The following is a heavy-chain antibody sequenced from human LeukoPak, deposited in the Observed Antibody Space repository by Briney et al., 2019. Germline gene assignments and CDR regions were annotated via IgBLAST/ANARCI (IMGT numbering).Heavy chain of an antibody. Sequence: GGSLRLSCAASGFTFSGFWMSWVRQAPGKGLQWVANIKKDGSEKYYVDSVKGRLTISRDNAKNSVYLQMNSLRAEDTAVYYCAGGSGWLIDYWGQGTLVTVSS. CDR2: IKKDGSEK. CDR1: GFTFSGFW. J-gene: IGHJ4*02. D-gene: IGHD6-19*01. V-gene: IGHV3-7*04. CDR3: AGGSGWLIDY.